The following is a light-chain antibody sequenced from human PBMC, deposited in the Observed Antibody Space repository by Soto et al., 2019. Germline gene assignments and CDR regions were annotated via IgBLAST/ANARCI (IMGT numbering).Light chain of an antibody. CDR2: DAS. CDR1: QGISTY. J-gene: IGKJ2*01. Sequence: DIQMTQSPSSLSASVGDRVTITCRASQGISTYLVWYQQRQGRAPKLLIYDASSLLSGVPSSFSSSDSGTDFTITISSLKPEDFATYYCQQSYKTPYTFGQGTKLETK. CDR3: QQSYKTPYT. V-gene: IGKV1-39*01.